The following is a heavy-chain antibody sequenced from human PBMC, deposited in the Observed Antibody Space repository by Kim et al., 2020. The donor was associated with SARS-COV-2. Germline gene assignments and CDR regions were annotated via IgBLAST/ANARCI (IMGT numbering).Heavy chain of an antibody. CDR2: IYPGDSDT. CDR3: TRRSHYYGSRRYYYYYGMDV. V-gene: IGHV5-51*01. D-gene: IGHD3-10*01. J-gene: IGHJ6*02. CDR1: GYSFTSYW. Sequence: GESLKISCKGSGYSFTSYWIGWVRQMPGKGLEWMGIIYPGDSDTRYSPSFQGQVTISADKSISTAYLQRSSLKASDTAMYYCTRRSHYYGSRRYYYYYGMDVWGQGTTVTVSS.